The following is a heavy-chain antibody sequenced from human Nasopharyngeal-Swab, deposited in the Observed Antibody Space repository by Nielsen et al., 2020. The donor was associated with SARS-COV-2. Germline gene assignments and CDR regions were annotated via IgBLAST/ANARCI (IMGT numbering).Heavy chain of an antibody. V-gene: IGHV3-21*01. CDR2: ISSSSTYI. Sequence: GGSLRLSCAASGFTFGTYSMNWVRQAPGKGLEWVSSISSSSTYIYYADSVKGRFTISRDNAKNSLYLQMNSLRAEDTAVYYCARDVRIFGVVIITYYYYYYMDVWGKGTTVTVSS. J-gene: IGHJ6*03. CDR1: GFTFGTYS. D-gene: IGHD3-3*01. CDR3: ARDVRIFGVVIITYYYYYYMDV.